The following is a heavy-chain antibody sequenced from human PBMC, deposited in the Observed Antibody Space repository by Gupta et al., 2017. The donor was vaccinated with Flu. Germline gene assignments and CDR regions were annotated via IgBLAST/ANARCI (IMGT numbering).Heavy chain of an antibody. J-gene: IGHJ4*02. Sequence: QVQLQESGPGLVRPSGTLSLTCTVSGASITDYYWNWIRQSAGKGLEWIGRVYATGTTSYNPSLKSRVSMSADTSKNQLSLRLISVTAADTAVYYCARGKQQLVTDSWGQGTLVTVS. V-gene: IGHV4-4*07. CDR3: ARGKQQLVTDS. CDR1: GASITDYY. D-gene: IGHD1-1*01. CDR2: VYATGTT.